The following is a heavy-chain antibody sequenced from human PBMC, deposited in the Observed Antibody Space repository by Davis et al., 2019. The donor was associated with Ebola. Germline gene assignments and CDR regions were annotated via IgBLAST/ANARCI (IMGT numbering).Heavy chain of an antibody. Sequence: AASVKVSCKASGGTFSSYAISWVRQAPGQGLEWMGRIIPILGIANYAQKFQGRVTMTRDTSTSTVYMELSSLRSEDTAIYYCAKDRYSNYAGGMDVWGQGTTVTVSS. J-gene: IGHJ6*02. CDR2: IIPILGIA. V-gene: IGHV1-69*04. CDR3: AKDRYSNYAGGMDV. CDR1: GGTFSSYA. D-gene: IGHD4-11*01.